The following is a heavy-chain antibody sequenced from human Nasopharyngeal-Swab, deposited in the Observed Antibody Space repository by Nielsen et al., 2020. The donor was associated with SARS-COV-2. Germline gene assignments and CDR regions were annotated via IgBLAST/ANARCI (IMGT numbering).Heavy chain of an antibody. CDR2: ISYDGSNK. V-gene: IGHV3-30*04. D-gene: IGHD7-27*01. CDR3: ARALWGSYYYGMDV. CDR1: GFTFSSYA. J-gene: IGHJ6*02. Sequence: GESLKISCAASGFTFSSYAMHWVRQAPGKGLEWGAVISYDGSNKYYADSVKGRFTISRDNSKNTLYLQMNSLRAEDTAVYYCARALWGSYYYGMDVWGQGTTVTVSS.